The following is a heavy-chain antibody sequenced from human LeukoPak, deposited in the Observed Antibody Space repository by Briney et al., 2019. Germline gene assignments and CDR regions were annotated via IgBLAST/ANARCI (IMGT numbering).Heavy chain of an antibody. CDR2: INTDGSST. CDR1: GFTFGNYW. V-gene: IGHV3-74*01. J-gene: IGHJ3*02. CDR3: ARVPPPTKDAFDI. D-gene: IGHD1-26*01. Sequence: GGSLRLSCAASGFTFGNYWMHWVRQTPGKGLVWVSRINTDGSSTDYADSVKGRFTISRDNAKNTLYLQMNSLRAEDTAVYYCARVPPPTKDAFDIWGQGTMVSVSS.